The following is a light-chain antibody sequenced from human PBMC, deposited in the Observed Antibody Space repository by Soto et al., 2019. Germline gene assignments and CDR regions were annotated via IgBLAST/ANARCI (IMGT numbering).Light chain of an antibody. CDR2: RNN. J-gene: IGLJ2*01. V-gene: IGLV1-47*01. CDR3: AAWDDSLSGVV. Sequence: QAVVTQAPSASGTPGQRVTISCSGSSSNIGSNYVYWYQQLPGTAPKLLIYRNNQRPSGVPDRFSGSKSGTSASLAISGPRTEDEADYYCAAWDDSLSGVVFGGGTQLTVL. CDR1: SSNIGSNY.